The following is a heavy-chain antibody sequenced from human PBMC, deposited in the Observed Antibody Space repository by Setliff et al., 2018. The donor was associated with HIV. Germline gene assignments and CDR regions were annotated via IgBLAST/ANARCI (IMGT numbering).Heavy chain of an antibody. CDR3: AREGMDV. Sequence: GASVKVSCKASGYRFSKYAINWVRQAPGQGLEWMGWINTNTGIATYAQGFTGRFVFSLDTSASTAYLQISSLKAEDTAVYYCAREGMDVWGQGTTVTVSS. CDR1: GYRFSKYA. CDR2: INTNTGIA. J-gene: IGHJ6*02. V-gene: IGHV7-4-1*02.